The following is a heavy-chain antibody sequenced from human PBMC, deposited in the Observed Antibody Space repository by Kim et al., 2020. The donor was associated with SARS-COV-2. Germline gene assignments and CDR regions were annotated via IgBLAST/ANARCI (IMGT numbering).Heavy chain of an antibody. Sequence: ASVKVSCKTSGYTFTSYYIHWVRQAPGQGLEWMGIINPSGGSTTYAQKFQARVTMTRDTSTSTVYMEMSSLRSEDTAVYYCARDAFQYYYMNVWGKGTTVTVSS. CDR2: INPSGGST. J-gene: IGHJ6*03. CDR3: ARDAFQYYYMNV. CDR1: GYTFTSYY. D-gene: IGHD3-3*02. V-gene: IGHV1-46*01.